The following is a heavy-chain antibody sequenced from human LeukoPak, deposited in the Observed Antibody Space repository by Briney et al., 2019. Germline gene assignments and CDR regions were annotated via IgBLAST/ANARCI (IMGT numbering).Heavy chain of an antibody. J-gene: IGHJ4*02. CDR2: INHSGST. CDR1: GGSFSGYY. CDR3: ARDKYDYVWGSYRYIDY. V-gene: IGHV4-34*01. Sequence: SETLSLTCAVYGGSFSGYYWSWIRQPPGKGLEWIREINHSGSTNYNPSLKSRVTISVDTSKNQFSLKLSSVTAADTAVYYCARDKYDYVWGSYRYIDYWGQGTLVTVSS. D-gene: IGHD3-16*02.